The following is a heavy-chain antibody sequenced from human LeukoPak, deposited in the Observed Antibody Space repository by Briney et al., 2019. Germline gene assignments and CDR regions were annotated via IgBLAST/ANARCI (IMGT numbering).Heavy chain of an antibody. CDR3: ARETNTYDYYYYMDV. V-gene: IGHV4-4*07. J-gene: IGHJ6*03. CDR2: IYTSGST. Sequence: SETLSLTCTVSGGSISSYYWSWIRQPAGKGLEWIGRIYTSGSTNYNPSLKSRVTMSVDTSKNQFSLKLSSVTAADTAVYYCARETNTYDYYYYMDVWGKGTTVTVSS. CDR1: GGSISSYY. D-gene: IGHD1-1*01.